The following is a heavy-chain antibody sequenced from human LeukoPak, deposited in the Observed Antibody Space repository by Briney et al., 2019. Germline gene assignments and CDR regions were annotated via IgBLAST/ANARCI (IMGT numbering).Heavy chain of an antibody. CDR2: INHSGST. CDR1: GGSFSGYY. V-gene: IGHV4-34*01. CDR3: ASITTTVTTFPNYYFDY. J-gene: IGHJ4*02. D-gene: IGHD4-17*01. Sequence: SETLSLTCAVYGGSFSGYYWSWIRQPPGEGLEWIGEINHSGSTNYNPSLKSRVTISVDTSKNQFSLKLSSVTAADTAVYYCASITTTVTTFPNYYFDYWGQGTLVTVSS.